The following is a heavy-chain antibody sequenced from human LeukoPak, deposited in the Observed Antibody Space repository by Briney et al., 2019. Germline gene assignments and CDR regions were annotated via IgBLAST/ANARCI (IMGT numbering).Heavy chain of an antibody. CDR2: ISSSGTTI. J-gene: IGHJ4*02. CDR1: GFTFSYYA. Sequence: GGSLRLSCAASGFTFSYYAMSCVRQAPGKGLEWVSYISSSGTTIYYADSVKGRFTISRDNAKNSLYLQMSSLRAEDTAVYYCARKLVHYFDYWGQGTLVTVSS. D-gene: IGHD6-6*01. V-gene: IGHV3-48*03. CDR3: ARKLVHYFDY.